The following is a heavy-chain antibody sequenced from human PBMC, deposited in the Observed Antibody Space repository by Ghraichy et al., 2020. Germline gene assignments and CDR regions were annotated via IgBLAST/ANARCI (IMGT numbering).Heavy chain of an antibody. V-gene: IGHV1-3*01. CDR3: AREVSRPVGEIRDFDY. D-gene: IGHD3-10*01. CDR2: INPGNGDT. Sequence: ASVKVSCKASEYTFTTYSMHWIRQAPGHSLEWMGCINPGNGDTKYSQKFQGRVTLTRDTSASTAYMELNSLRSEDTDIYYCAREVSRPVGEIRDFDYWGQGTLVTVSS. J-gene: IGHJ4*02. CDR1: EYTFTTYS.